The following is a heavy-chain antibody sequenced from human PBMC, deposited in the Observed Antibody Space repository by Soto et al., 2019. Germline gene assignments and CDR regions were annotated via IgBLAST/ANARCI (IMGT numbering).Heavy chain of an antibody. D-gene: IGHD2-2*02. CDR2: IWYDGSNK. V-gene: IGHV3-33*01. J-gene: IGHJ4*02. CDR3: ARDDGYCSSTSCHKDSFDY. CDR1: GFTFSSYG. Sequence: GGSLRLSCAASGFTFSSYGMHWVRQAPGKGLEWVAVIWYDGSNKYYADSVKGRFTISRDNSKNTLYLQMNSLRAEDTAVYYSARDDGYCSSTSCHKDSFDYWGQGTLVTVSS.